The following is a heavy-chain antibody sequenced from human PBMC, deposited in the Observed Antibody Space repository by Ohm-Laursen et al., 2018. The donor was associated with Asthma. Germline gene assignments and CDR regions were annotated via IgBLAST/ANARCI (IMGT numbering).Heavy chain of an antibody. CDR3: ARYCSSTSCYDSFDY. V-gene: IGHV4-31*03. CDR2: IFQTGSS. J-gene: IGHJ4*02. CDR1: GGSITSGPFY. Sequence: SQTLSLTCTVSGGSITSGPFYWGWIRQHPGKGLEWIGYIFQTGSSYYNPSLKSRVSISVDTSKNQFSLRVSSVTAADTAVYYCARYCSSTSCYDSFDYWGQGTLVTVSS. D-gene: IGHD2-2*01.